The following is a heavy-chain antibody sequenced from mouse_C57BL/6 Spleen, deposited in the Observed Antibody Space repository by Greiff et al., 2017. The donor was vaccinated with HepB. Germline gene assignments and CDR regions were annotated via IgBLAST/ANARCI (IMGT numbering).Heavy chain of an antibody. CDR1: GYSFTGYF. CDR2: INPYNGDT. V-gene: IGHV1-20*01. D-gene: IGHD1-1*01. J-gene: IGHJ4*01. CDR3: AREITTVAKSYNYAMDY. Sequence: VQLQQSGPELVKPGDSVKISCKASGYSFTGYFMNWVMQSHGKSLEWIGRINPYNGDTFYNQKFKGKATLTVDKSSSTAHMELRSLTSEDSAVYYRAREITTVAKSYNYAMDYWGQGTSVTVSS.